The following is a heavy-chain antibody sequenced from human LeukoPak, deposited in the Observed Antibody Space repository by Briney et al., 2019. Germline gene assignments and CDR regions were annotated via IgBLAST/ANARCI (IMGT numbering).Heavy chain of an antibody. CDR2: ISYSSDYI. D-gene: IGHD3-9*01. J-gene: IGHJ6*02. CDR1: GFTFSTYS. V-gene: IGHV3-21*01. Sequence: GGSLRLSCAASGFTFSTYSMNWVRQAPGKGLEWVSAISYSSDYIYYADSVKGRFTISRDNAKNSLFLQMNSLRAEDTAIYCCARITLTGPYGMDVWGQGTTVTVSS. CDR3: ARITLTGPYGMDV.